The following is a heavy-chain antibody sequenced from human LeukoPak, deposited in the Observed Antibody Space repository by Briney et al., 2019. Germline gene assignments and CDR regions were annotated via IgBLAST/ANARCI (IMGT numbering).Heavy chain of an antibody. D-gene: IGHD6-19*01. Sequence: PGRSLRLSCAASGFTFSSYWMHWVRKAPGKGLVWVSRINSDGSSTTYADSVKGRFTISRDNAKNTLYLQMNSLRAEDTAVYYCARAPVTSGWLGPGYWGQGTLVTVSS. J-gene: IGHJ4*02. CDR3: ARAPVTSGWLGPGY. CDR2: INSDGSST. V-gene: IGHV3-74*01. CDR1: GFTFSSYW.